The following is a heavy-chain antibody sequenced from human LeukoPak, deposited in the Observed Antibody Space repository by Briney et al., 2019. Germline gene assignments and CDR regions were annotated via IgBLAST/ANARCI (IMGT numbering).Heavy chain of an antibody. CDR1: GFIFSDHY. V-gene: IGHV3-72*01. D-gene: IGHD1-7*01. CDR2: TRNKANSYTT. CDR3: ARLWELHAPV. J-gene: IGHJ4*02. Sequence: GGSLRLSCAASGFIFSDHYMDWVRQAPGKGLEWVGRTRNKANSYTTEYAASVKGRFTISRDDTKSSLYLQMNSLKIEDTAVYYCARLWELHAPVWGQGTLVTVSS.